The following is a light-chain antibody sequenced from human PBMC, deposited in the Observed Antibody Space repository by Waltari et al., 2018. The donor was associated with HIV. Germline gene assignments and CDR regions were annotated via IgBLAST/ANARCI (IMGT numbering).Light chain of an antibody. Sequence: DIQLTQSPSSLSASVGDIVTITCQASQDVSNYLNWYQQKPGKAPKLLIYDASNLAAGVPSRFSGSGSGTDFTFTIISLQPEDIATYDCQQFDYLMYTFGQGTKLEIQ. CDR2: DAS. CDR3: QQFDYLMYT. J-gene: IGKJ2*01. V-gene: IGKV1-33*01. CDR1: QDVSNY.